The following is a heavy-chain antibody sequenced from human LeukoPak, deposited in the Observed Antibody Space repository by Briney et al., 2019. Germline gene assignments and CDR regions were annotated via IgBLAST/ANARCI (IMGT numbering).Heavy chain of an antibody. V-gene: IGHV4-38-2*02. J-gene: IGHJ4*02. Sequence: SETLSLTXAVSGYSISSGCYWGWIRQPPGKGLEWIGSMYHSGSTYYNPSLKSRVTTSVDTSKNQFTLKLSSVTAADTAVYYCARDPHPVAAVSFARYFDHWGQGSLVTVSS. D-gene: IGHD5/OR15-5a*01. CDR3: ARDPHPVAAVSFARYFDH. CDR1: GYSISSGCY. CDR2: MYHSGST.